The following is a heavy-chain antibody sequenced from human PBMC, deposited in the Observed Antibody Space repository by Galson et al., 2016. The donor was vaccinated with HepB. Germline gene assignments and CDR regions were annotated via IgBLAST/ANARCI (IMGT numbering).Heavy chain of an antibody. Sequence: QSGAEVKKLGESLKISCKGSGYTFTSHWIGWVRQMPGKGLEVMGFIYPGDFDTRYSQTFQGQVTISADKSTTNVYLQWISLKASDTAIYYCSRLAHRGYKYAYLDYWGQGTLVTVSS. J-gene: IGHJ4*02. CDR1: GYTFTSHW. CDR2: IYPGDFDT. CDR3: SRLAHRGYKYAYLDY. V-gene: IGHV5-51*01. D-gene: IGHD5-18*01.